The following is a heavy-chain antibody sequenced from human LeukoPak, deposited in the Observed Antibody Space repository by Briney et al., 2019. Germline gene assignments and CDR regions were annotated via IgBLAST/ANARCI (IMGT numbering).Heavy chain of an antibody. D-gene: IGHD3-10*01. CDR2: IYTSGST. J-gene: IGHJ5*02. CDR3: ARDLADGSGSYFSRLRRFGWFDP. Sequence: SETLSLTCTVSGYSISSGYYWSWIRQPAGKGLEWIGRIYTSGSTNYNPSLKSRVTISVDTSKNQFSLKLSSVTAADTAVYYCARDLADGSGSYFSRLRRFGWFDPWGQGTLVTVSS. CDR1: GYSISSGYY. V-gene: IGHV4-61*02.